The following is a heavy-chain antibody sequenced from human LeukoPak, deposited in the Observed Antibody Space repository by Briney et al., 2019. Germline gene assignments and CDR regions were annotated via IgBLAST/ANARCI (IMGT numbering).Heavy chain of an antibody. CDR2: VTYDGSNK. D-gene: IGHD6-19*01. CDR1: GITFSSNA. CDR3: ARFPQWLVGDDY. J-gene: IGHJ4*02. Sequence: PGRSLRLSCAASGITFSSNAMHWVRQAPGKGLEWVAVVTYDGSNKYYADSVKGRFTISRDNSKNTLYLQMNSLRAEDTAVYYCARFPQWLVGDDYWGQGTLVTVSS. V-gene: IGHV3-30-3*01.